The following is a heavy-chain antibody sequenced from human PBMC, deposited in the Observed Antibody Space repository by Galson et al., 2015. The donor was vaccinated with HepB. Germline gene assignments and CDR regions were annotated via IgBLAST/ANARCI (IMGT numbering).Heavy chain of an antibody. CDR2: IYWDDDD. J-gene: IGHJ3*02. V-gene: IGHV2-5*02. Sequence: PALVKPTQTLTLTCTFSGFSLSSTGVGVGWIRLPPGKALEWLAVIYWDDDDRYSPSLKSRLKITKDTSKNQVVLTMTNMDPVDTATYYCAHVMITFGGVIGPDAFDIWGQGTMVTVSS. D-gene: IGHD3-16*02. CDR3: AHVMITFGGVIGPDAFDI. CDR1: GFSLSSTGVG.